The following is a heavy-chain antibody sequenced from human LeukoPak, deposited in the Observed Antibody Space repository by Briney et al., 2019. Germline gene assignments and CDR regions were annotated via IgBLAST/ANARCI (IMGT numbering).Heavy chain of an antibody. D-gene: IGHD3-10*01. Sequence: GGSLRLSCAASGFTFSSYAMSWVRQAPGKGLEWVSSISGSGGSTYYADSVKGRFTISRDNSKNTLYLQMNSLRAEDTAVYYCAKARMGRGDIGGFDYWGQGTLDTVSS. V-gene: IGHV3-23*01. J-gene: IGHJ4*02. CDR1: GFTFSSYA. CDR3: AKARMGRGDIGGFDY. CDR2: ISGSGGST.